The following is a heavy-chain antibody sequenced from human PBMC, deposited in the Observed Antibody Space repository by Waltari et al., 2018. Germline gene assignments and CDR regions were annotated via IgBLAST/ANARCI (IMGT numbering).Heavy chain of an antibody. J-gene: IGHJ5*02. CDR2: LIPIFGAP. D-gene: IGHD1-1*01. CDR3: ARRQLGGPLDP. Sequence: QVHQVQSGAEAKKPGSSVKVPCKATGGTFGRYAITWVRQAPGQGLGWMGGLIPIFGAPNYAQRFQGRVTITADESTSTVYMELSSLKSEDTALYFCARRQLGGPLDPWGQGTLVTVSS. V-gene: IGHV1-69*12. CDR1: GGTFGRYA.